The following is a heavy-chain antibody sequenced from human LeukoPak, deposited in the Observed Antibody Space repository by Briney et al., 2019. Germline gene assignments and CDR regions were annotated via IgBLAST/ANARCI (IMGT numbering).Heavy chain of an antibody. V-gene: IGHV1-8*01. CDR3: ARRIRGAPTDH. Sequence: ASVKVSCKASVCTFTTYDLNWVRQATGQGLEWMGWMNPNSGNTGYAQKFQGRVTMTRNTSISTAYMELNNLTSEDTAVYYCARRIRGAPTDHWGQGTLVTVSS. CDR1: VCTFTTYD. D-gene: IGHD3-10*01. J-gene: IGHJ4*02. CDR2: MNPNSGNT.